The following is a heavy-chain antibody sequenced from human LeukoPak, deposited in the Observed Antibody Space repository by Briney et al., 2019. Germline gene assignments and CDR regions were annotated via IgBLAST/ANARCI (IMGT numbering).Heavy chain of an antibody. CDR1: GGSISSSSYY. Sequence: SETLSLTCTVSGGSISSSSYYWGWIRQPPGKGLEWIGSIYYSGSTYYNPSLKSRVTISVDTSKNQFSLKLSSVTAADTAVYYCASASPTVTSDAFDIWRQGTMVTVSS. V-gene: IGHV4-39*01. CDR2: IYYSGST. J-gene: IGHJ3*02. D-gene: IGHD4-17*01. CDR3: ASASPTVTSDAFDI.